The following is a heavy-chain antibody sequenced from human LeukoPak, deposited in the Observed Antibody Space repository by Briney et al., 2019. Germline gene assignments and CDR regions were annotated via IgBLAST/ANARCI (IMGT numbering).Heavy chain of an antibody. Sequence: ASVKVSCKASGYTFTTYGINWVRQAPGQGLEWMGWISAYNGNTNYAQKLQGRVTMTTGTSTSTAYMELRSLRSDDTAVYYCARDRTYCSSTNCYSGYFQYWGQGTLVTVSS. CDR1: GYTFTTYG. V-gene: IGHV1-18*01. D-gene: IGHD2-2*01. J-gene: IGHJ1*01. CDR3: ARDRTYCSSTNCYSGYFQY. CDR2: ISAYNGNT.